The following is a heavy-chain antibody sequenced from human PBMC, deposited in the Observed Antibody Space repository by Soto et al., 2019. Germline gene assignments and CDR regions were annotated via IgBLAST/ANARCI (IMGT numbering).Heavy chain of an antibody. D-gene: IGHD4-17*01. CDR3: ASGPPTVTHPATNWFDP. CDR2: VSVRCGSA. J-gene: IGHJ5*02. CDR1: GFTFSIYA. Sequence: AGALGLSCAASGFTFSIYAVSWVCHPQPQGQGVVLAVSVRCGSASYANSAISRLTISTDNSTNTRYLQMSIMRAEDTAVDYYASGPPTVTHPATNWFDPWGQGTLVTVSS. V-gene: IGHV3-23*01.